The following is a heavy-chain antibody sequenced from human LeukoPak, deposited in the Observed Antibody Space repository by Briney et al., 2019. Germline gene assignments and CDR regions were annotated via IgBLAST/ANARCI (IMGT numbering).Heavy chain of an antibody. CDR2: IYYSGTT. D-gene: IGHD3-10*01. V-gene: IGHV4-30-4*07. Sequence: SETLSLTCAVSGGSISSSTYSWSWIRQPPGKGLEWIGYIYYSGTTYYNPSLKSRVTISVDTSKNQFSLKLNSVTAADTAVYYCARDGTYYYAFDIWGQGTMVTVSS. J-gene: IGHJ3*02. CDR1: GGSISSSTYS. CDR3: ARDGTYYYAFDI.